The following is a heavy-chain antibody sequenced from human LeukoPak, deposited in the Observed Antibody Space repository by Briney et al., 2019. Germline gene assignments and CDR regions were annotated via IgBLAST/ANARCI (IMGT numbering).Heavy chain of an antibody. CDR1: GVTFSSYA. V-gene: IGHV3-23*01. CDR3: AKRGYYYDSGGDYYFDY. J-gene: IGHJ4*02. D-gene: IGHD3-22*01. Sequence: PGGSLRLSCAASGVTFSSYAMSWGRVAPGAGLGWASALSGNGGLTYYADSVKGRFTISRDNSQNTLYLQMNTLRAEDTAVYYCAKRGYYYDSGGDYYFDYWGQGTLVTVSS. CDR2: LSGNGGLT.